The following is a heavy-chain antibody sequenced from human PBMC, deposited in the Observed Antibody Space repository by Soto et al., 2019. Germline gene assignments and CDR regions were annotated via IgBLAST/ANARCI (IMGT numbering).Heavy chain of an antibody. D-gene: IGHD2-15*01. CDR1: GFTFSRYS. CDR2: ISSSSSYT. CDR3: ARDRLVAATSAPPYYYFGMDV. J-gene: IGHJ6*02. V-gene: IGHV3-21*01. Sequence: LRLSCAASGFTFSRYSMNWVRQAPGKGLEWVSSISSSSSYTYYADSVKGRFTISRDNAKNSLYLQMYSLRAEDTAVYYCARDRLVAATSAPPYYYFGMDVWGQGTTVTVSS.